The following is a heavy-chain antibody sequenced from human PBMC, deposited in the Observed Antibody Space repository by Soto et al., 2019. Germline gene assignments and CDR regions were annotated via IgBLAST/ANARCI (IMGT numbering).Heavy chain of an antibody. CDR3: ARDQEYSTSGLYWFDL. CDR2: ISAYNGDS. Sequence: VQLVQSGPEVKKPGASVKVSCKSSGYTFTSFGITWVRQAPGQDLEWMGWISAYNGDSNYAPRLQGRVTMTTDTSTSSVYMELKNLKSDDTAVYYCARDQEYSTSGLYWFDLWGQGTLVTVSP. J-gene: IGHJ5*02. V-gene: IGHV1-18*04. CDR1: GYTFTSFG. D-gene: IGHD6-6*01.